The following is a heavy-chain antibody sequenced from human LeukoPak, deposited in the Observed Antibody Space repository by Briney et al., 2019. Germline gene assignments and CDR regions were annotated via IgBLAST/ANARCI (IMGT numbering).Heavy chain of an antibody. CDR1: GGSVSSGSYY. CDR3: ARDHRRDDYGDFGVVYYFDY. CDR2: IYYSGST. D-gene: IGHD4-17*01. J-gene: IGHJ4*02. V-gene: IGHV4-61*01. Sequence: SVTLSLTCTVSGGSVSSGSYYWSWIRQPPGKGLERIGYIYYSGSTNYNPSLKSRVTISVDTSKNQFSQKMSSVTAADTSVYYWARDHRRDDYGDFGVVYYFDYWGQGTLVTVSS.